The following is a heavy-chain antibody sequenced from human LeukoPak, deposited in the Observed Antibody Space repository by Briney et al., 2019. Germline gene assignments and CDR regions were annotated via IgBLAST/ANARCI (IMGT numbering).Heavy chain of an antibody. CDR1: EFTFSSYS. J-gene: IGHJ5*02. CDR2: ISSSSSYI. CDR3: ARARGQWPANWFDP. V-gene: IGHV3-21*01. D-gene: IGHD6-19*01. Sequence: GGSLRLSCAASEFTFSSYSMNWVRQAPGKGLEWVSSISSSSSYIYYADSVKGQFTISRDNAKNSLYLQMNSLRAEDTAVYYCARARGQWPANWFDPWGQGTLVTVSS.